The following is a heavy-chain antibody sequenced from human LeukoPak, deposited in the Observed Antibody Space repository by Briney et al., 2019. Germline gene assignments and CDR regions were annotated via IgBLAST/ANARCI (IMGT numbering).Heavy chain of an antibody. CDR3: ARGTMTTVTTGFMGY. Sequence: GGSLRLSCAASGFTFSSYAMHWVRQAPGKGLEWVAVISYDGSNKYYADSVKGRFTISRDNSKNTLYLQMNSLRAEDTAVYYCARGTMTTVTTGFMGYWGQGTLVTVSS. CDR1: GFTFSSYA. V-gene: IGHV3-30-3*01. J-gene: IGHJ4*02. D-gene: IGHD4-17*01. CDR2: ISYDGSNK.